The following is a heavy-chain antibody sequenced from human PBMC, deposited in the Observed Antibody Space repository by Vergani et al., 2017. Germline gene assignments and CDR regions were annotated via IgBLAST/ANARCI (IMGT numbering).Heavy chain of an antibody. D-gene: IGHD1/OR15-1a*01. CDR2: ISGSGAST. V-gene: IGHV3-23*04. CDR1: GFTFSDSA. CDR3: AKSPNFNNRPTDY. J-gene: IGHJ4*02. Sequence: LVESGGGLVQPGGSLKLSCAASGFTFSDSALHWVRLASGKGLEWVSTISGSGASTYYADSVKGRFSISRDNSKNTLLLQMNSLRAKDTAVYYCAKSPNFNNRPTDYWGQGTLVTVSS.